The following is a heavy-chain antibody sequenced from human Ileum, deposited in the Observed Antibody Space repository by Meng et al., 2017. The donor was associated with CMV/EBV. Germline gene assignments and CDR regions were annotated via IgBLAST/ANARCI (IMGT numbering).Heavy chain of an antibody. J-gene: IGHJ4*01. CDR1: GFTFSNYR. Sequence: GGSLRLFCTASGFTFSNYRMHWVRQAPGKGLEWVSSISSSSSHIYHADSVKGRFTISRDNAKNSLYLQMHSLRGEDTAVYYCARDQEYSSSDFDYGGEGTLVTVSS. D-gene: IGHD6-6*01. CDR2: ISSSSSHI. V-gene: IGHV3-21*01. CDR3: ARDQEYSSSDFDY.